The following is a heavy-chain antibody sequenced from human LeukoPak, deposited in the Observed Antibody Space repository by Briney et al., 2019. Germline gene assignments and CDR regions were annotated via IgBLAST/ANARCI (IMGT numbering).Heavy chain of an antibody. CDR1: GGSISSSNHY. CDR2: MYYSGST. J-gene: IGHJ4*02. D-gene: IGHD6-13*01. CDR3: ARRESLATAGTYYFDY. V-gene: IGHV4-39*01. Sequence: SETLSLTCTVAGGSISSSNHYWGWIRQSPGKGLEWIGRMYYSGSTYYNPSLKSRVTISVDTSKNQFSLKLTSVTAADTAVYYCARRESLATAGTYYFDYWGQGTLVTASS.